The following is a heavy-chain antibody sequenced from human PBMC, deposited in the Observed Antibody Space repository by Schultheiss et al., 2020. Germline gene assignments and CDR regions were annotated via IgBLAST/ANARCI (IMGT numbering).Heavy chain of an antibody. Sequence: SQTLSLTCSVSGDSINDYYWSWIRQHPGKGLEWIGYIYYSGTTYYNPSLKSRVTISVDTSKNQFSLKLSSVTAADTAVYYCARAGVVVAATSGYYYYGMDVWGQGTTVTVSS. CDR2: IYYSGTT. CDR1: GDSINDYY. J-gene: IGHJ6*02. CDR3: ARAGVVVAATSGYYYYGMDV. V-gene: IGHV4-59*08. D-gene: IGHD2-15*01.